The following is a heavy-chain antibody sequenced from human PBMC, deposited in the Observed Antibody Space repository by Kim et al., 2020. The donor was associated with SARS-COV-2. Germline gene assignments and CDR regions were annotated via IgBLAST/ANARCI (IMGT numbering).Heavy chain of an antibody. CDR2: ISSSSSTI. J-gene: IGHJ6*02. CDR1: GFTFSSYS. D-gene: IGHD2-2*01. V-gene: IGHV3-48*02. CDR3: ARIDVVVPAAIFPSWYGMDV. Sequence: GGSLRLSCAASGFTFSSYSMNWVRQAPGKGLEWVSYISSSSSTIYYADSVKGRFTISRDNAKNSLYLQMNSLRDEDTAVYYCARIDVVVPAAIFPSWYGMDVWGQGTTVTVSS.